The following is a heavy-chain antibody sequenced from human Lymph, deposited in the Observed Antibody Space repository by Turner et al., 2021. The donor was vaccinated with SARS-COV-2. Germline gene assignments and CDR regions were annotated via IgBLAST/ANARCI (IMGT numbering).Heavy chain of an antibody. D-gene: IGHD3-10*01. CDR1: GGSLSSGSYY. CDR2: IDYSGST. CDR3: ARGSPQVFYVPVFDY. J-gene: IGHJ4*02. V-gene: IGHV4-39*01. Sequence: QRQLQRSGPRLVKPSESLSPTCAVSGGSLSSGSYYSGWIRQPQVKGMGWVGGIDYSGSTYYNPSLTGRVTISVDMSMTQFPLNLSSVTAADTAVYYCARGSPQVFYVPVFDYWGQGTLVTVSS.